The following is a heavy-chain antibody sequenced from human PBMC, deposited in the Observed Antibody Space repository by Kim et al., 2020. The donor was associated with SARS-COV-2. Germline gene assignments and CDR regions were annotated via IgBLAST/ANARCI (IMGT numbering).Heavy chain of an antibody. J-gene: IGHJ4*02. V-gene: IGHV4-39*01. Sequence: SETLSLTCTVSGGSISSSSYYWGWIHQPPGKGLEWIGSIYYSGSTYYNPSLKSRVTISVDTSKNQFSLKLTSVTAADTAVYYCARSSLLLRYFDWSYLGYFDYWGQGTLVTVSS. CDR1: GGSISSSSYY. CDR2: IYYSGST. CDR3: ARSSLLLRYFDWSYLGYFDY. D-gene: IGHD3-9*01.